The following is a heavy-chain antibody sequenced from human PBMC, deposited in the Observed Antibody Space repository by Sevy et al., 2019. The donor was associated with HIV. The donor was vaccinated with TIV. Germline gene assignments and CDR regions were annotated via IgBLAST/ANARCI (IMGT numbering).Heavy chain of an antibody. V-gene: IGHV3-66*02. CDR2: IFSSGST. J-gene: IGHJ4*02. D-gene: IGHD6-19*01. CDR3: VSLLLSYRSGWSYFDY. Sequence: GGSLRLSCAISGFTVNDKYIIWVRQAPGKGLEWVSVIFSSGSTYYADSAKGRFTISRDNSKNTVDLQMNSVRAEDTPVYYCVSLLLSYRSGWSYFDYWGQGTLVTVSS. CDR1: GFTVNDKY.